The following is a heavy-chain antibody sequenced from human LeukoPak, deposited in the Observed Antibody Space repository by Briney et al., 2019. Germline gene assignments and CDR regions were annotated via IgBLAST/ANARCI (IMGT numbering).Heavy chain of an antibody. Sequence: ASVKVSCKASGYTFTGYYMHWVRQAPGQGLEWMGWINPNSGGTNYAQKFQGWVTMTRDTSISTAYMELSRLRSDDTAVYYCARVPVVATTGGAFDIWGQGTMVTVSS. CDR2: INPNSGGT. D-gene: IGHD5-12*01. V-gene: IGHV1-2*04. CDR1: GYTFTGYY. CDR3: ARVPVVATTGGAFDI. J-gene: IGHJ3*02.